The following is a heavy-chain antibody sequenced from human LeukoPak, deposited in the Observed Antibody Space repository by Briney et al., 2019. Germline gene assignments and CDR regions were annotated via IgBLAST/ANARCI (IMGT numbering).Heavy chain of an antibody. CDR1: GFTFNSYA. D-gene: IGHD1-26*01. J-gene: IGHJ3*02. CDR3: ARDRAGSFNDAFDI. V-gene: IGHV3-23*01. CDR2: IGASGGGT. Sequence: PGGSLRLACAASGFTFNSYAMTWVRQTPGKGLEWVSSIGASGGGTYYADSVKGRFTISRDNSKNTLYLQMDSLRAEDTGVYYCARDRAGSFNDAFDIWGQGTMVTVSS.